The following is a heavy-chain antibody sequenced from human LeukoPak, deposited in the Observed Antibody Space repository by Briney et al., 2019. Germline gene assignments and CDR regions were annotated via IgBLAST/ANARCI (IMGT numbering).Heavy chain of an antibody. V-gene: IGHV3-48*04. J-gene: IGHJ4*02. CDR2: ISSSSSTI. Sequence: QPGGSLGLSCAASGFTFSSHNMNWVRQAPGKGLEWVSYISSSSSTIYYADSVKGRFTISRDNAKNSLYLQMNSLRAEDTAIYYCAGYGSGSFWGQGTLVTVSS. D-gene: IGHD3-10*01. CDR1: GFTFSSHN. CDR3: AGYGSGSF.